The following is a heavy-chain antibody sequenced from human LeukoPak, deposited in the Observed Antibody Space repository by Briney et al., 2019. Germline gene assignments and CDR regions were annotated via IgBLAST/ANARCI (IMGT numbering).Heavy chain of an antibody. Sequence: ASVKVSXKASGYTFTGYYMHWMRQAHGQGLEWMGRINPNSGGTNYAQKFQGRVTMTRDTSISTAYMELSRLRSDDTAVYYCARVTGYYYYYMDVWGKGTTVTVSS. D-gene: IGHD3-10*01. J-gene: IGHJ6*03. CDR2: INPNSGGT. CDR3: ARVTGYYYYYMDV. V-gene: IGHV1-2*06. CDR1: GYTFTGYY.